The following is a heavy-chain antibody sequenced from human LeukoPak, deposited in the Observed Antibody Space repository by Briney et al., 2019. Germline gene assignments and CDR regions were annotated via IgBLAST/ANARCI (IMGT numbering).Heavy chain of an antibody. CDR1: GYSFTSQW. D-gene: IGHD6-6*01. V-gene: IGHV5-51*01. J-gene: IGHJ4*02. CDR2: IDPGDSDT. Sequence: GESRKISCKGSGYSFTSQWIGWVRQMPGKGLEWMGIIDPGDSDTRYSPSFQGQVTISADKSISTAYLQWSSLKASDTAMYYCARQTSSSFDYWGQGTLVTVSS. CDR3: ARQTSSSFDY.